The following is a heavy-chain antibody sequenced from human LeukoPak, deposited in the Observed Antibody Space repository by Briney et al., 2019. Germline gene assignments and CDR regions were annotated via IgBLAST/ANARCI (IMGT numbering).Heavy chain of an antibody. J-gene: IGHJ3*02. Sequence: SETLSLTCTVSGGSISSYYWSWIRQPPGKGLEWIGYIYYSGSTNYNPSLKSRVTISVDTSKNQFSLKLSSVTAADTAVYYCAREPPSYYYGSGKRGGRAFDIWGQGTMVTVSS. CDR3: AREPPSYYYGSGKRGGRAFDI. D-gene: IGHD3-10*01. CDR2: IYYSGST. CDR1: GGSISSYY. V-gene: IGHV4-59*12.